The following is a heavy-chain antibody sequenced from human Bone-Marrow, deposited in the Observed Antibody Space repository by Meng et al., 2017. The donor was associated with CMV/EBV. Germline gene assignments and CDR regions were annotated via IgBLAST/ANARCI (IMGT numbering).Heavy chain of an antibody. V-gene: IGHV3-15*01. J-gene: IGHJ3*01. D-gene: IGHD3-3*01. CDR2: IKSKTDGGTT. CDR3: ARIRTTILGMLLTGNGGSALDV. Sequence: GESLKISCAASGFTFSNAWMSWVRQAPGKGLEWVGRIKSKTDGGTTDYAAPVKGRFTISRDDSKDTVYLQMNRLRAEDTAMYYCARIRTTILGMLLTGNGGSALDVWGQGTMVTVSS. CDR1: GFTFSNAW.